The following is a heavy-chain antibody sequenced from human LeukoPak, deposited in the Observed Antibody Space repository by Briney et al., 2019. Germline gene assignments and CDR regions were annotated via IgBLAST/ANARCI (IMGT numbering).Heavy chain of an antibody. V-gene: IGHV4-34*01. Sequence: PSETLSLTCAVYGGSFSGYYWSWIRQPPGKGREWIGEINHSGSTNYNPSLKSRVTISVDTSKNQFSLKLSSVTAADTAVYYCARTTEGGYTYDYFYYYYMDVWGKGTTVTISS. CDR3: ARTTEGGYTYDYFYYYYMDV. CDR1: GGSFSGYY. D-gene: IGHD5-18*01. J-gene: IGHJ6*03. CDR2: INHSGST.